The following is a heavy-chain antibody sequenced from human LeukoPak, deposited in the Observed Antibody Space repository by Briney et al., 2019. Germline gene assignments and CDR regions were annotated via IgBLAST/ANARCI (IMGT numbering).Heavy chain of an antibody. CDR3: AKDPHDFWSGYYPDAFDI. CDR1: GFTFSSYG. Sequence: LGGSLRLSCAASGFTFSSYGMHWVRQAPGKGLEWVAFIRYDGSNKYYADSVKGRFTISRDNSKNTLYLQMNSLRAEDTAVYYCAKDPHDFWSGYYPDAFDIWGQGTMVTVSS. CDR2: IRYDGSNK. V-gene: IGHV3-30*02. J-gene: IGHJ3*02. D-gene: IGHD3-3*01.